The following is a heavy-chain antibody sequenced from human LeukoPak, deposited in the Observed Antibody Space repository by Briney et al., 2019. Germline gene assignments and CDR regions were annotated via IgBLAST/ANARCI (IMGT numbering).Heavy chain of an antibody. D-gene: IGHD4-23*01. CDR3: ARHYGGNWDNWFDP. CDR1: GGSISCSSYY. Sequence: SETLSLTCTVSGGSISCSSYYWGWIRQPPGKGLEWIGSIYYSGSTYYNPSLKSRVTISVDTSKNQFSLKLSSVTAADTAVYYCARHYGGNWDNWFDPWGQGTLVTVSS. CDR2: IYYSGST. J-gene: IGHJ5*02. V-gene: IGHV4-39*01.